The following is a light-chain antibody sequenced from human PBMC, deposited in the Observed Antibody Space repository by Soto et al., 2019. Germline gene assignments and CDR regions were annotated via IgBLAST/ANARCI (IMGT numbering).Light chain of an antibody. J-gene: IGKJ5*01. Sequence: EVVLTQSPATLSVSPGERATLSCRASQSISINLAWYQQMPGQVPRLLIYGASTRATGIPARFSGSGSGTDFTLTITSLQSEDFALYYCQQYHKWPITFGQGARLELK. V-gene: IGKV3-15*01. CDR2: GAS. CDR3: QQYHKWPIT. CDR1: QSISIN.